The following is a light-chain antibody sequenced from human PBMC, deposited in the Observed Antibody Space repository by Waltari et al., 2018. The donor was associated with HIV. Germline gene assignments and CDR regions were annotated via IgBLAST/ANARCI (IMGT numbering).Light chain of an antibody. J-gene: IGKJ1*01. V-gene: IGKV3-20*01. CDR2: TAS. CDR3: QQYVSSPWT. Sequence: EIVLTQSPVTLSLSPGERATLSCRASQSVGSNYLAWYQQRPGQAPRLLIYTASHRATAIPDRFSGSGSGTDFTLTISRLEPEDFAVYYCQQYVSSPWTFGQGTKVEIK. CDR1: QSVGSNY.